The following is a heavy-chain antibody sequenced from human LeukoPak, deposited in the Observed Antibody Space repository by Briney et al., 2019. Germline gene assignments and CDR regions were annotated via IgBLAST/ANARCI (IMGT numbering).Heavy chain of an antibody. Sequence: RSQTLSLTCAISGDSVSSNSAAWNWIRQSPSRGLEWLGRTYYRSKWYNDYAVSVKSRITINPDTSKNQFSLQLNSVTPEDTAVYYCARGYRSSGWYGVDPWGQGTLVTVSS. CDR3: ARGYRSSGWYGVDP. D-gene: IGHD6-19*01. J-gene: IGHJ5*02. CDR1: GDSVSSNSAA. CDR2: TYYRSKWYN. V-gene: IGHV6-1*01.